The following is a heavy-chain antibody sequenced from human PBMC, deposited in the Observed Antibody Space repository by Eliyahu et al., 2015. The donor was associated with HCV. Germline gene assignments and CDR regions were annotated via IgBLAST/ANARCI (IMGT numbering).Heavy chain of an antibody. Sequence: QLQLLESGPGLVKPSETLSLTCTVSGGSISSSIYYWGWIRQPPGKGLEWIGRFPLCVGSSSNPSLKSRVTISVDTSRNQFSLRLSSVTAADTAVYYCARDIAARPYYFYYMDVWGKGTTVTVSS. CDR3: ARDIAARPYYFYYMDV. CDR1: GGSISSSIYY. CDR2: FPLCVGS. V-gene: IGHV4-39*07. D-gene: IGHD6-6*01. J-gene: IGHJ6*03.